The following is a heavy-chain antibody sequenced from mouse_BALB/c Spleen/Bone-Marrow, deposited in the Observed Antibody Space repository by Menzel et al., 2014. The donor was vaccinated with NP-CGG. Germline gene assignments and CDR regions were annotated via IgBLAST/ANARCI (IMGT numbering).Heavy chain of an antibody. D-gene: IGHD2-3*01. J-gene: IGHJ2*01. Sequence: EVKLVESGGNLVKPGGSLKLSCAASGFTFSSYAMSWVRQTPEKRLEWVATIRSGGSYTYYPDSVKGRFTISRDNAKSTLYLQMRSLMAEDTTMYYCARQGDDYYDYWGQGTTLTVSS. CDR3: ARQGDDYYDY. CDR2: IRSGGSYT. V-gene: IGHV5-9-3*01. CDR1: GFTFSSYA.